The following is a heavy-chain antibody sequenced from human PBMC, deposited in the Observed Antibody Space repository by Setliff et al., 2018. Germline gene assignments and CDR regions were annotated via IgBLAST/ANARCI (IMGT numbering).Heavy chain of an antibody. CDR3: ARRHVDTAMVIYYYGMDV. Sequence: GGSLRLSCAASGSTFSSYSMNWVRQAPGKGLEWVSSISSSSSYIYYADSVKGRFTISRDNAKNSLYLQMNSLRAEDTAVYYCARRHVDTAMVIYYYGMDVWGQGTTVTVSS. J-gene: IGHJ6*02. CDR1: GSTFSSYS. CDR2: ISSSSSYI. D-gene: IGHD5-18*01. V-gene: IGHV3-21*01.